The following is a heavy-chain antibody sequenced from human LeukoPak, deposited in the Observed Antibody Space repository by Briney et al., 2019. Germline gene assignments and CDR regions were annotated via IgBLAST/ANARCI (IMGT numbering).Heavy chain of an antibody. CDR2: IKKDGSKK. Sequence: GGSLRLSCAASGFTFGSYWMSWVRQAPGKGLEWVANIKKDGSKKYYVDSVKGRFTISRDNGKNSLYLQMNSLRAEDTAVYYCARDVDRYMDVWGKGTTVTVSS. CDR1: GFTFGSYW. V-gene: IGHV3-7*01. J-gene: IGHJ6*03. CDR3: ARDVDRYMDV.